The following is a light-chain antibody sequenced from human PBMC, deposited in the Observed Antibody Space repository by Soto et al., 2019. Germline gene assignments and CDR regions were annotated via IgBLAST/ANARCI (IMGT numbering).Light chain of an antibody. V-gene: IGKV3-20*01. CDR3: QQYGSSPPFT. CDR2: GAS. CDR1: QSITSTY. J-gene: IGKJ3*01. Sequence: EIVLTQSPGTLSLSPGERATLSCRASQSITSTYLAWYQQKSGQAPRLLIYGASIRASGITSRFSGSGSGTDFTLTISRLESEDFAEYYCQQYGSSPPFTFGPGTKVDIK.